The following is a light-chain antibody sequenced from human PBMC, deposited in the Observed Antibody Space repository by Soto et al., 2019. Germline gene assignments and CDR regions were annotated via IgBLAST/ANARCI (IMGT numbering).Light chain of an antibody. Sequence: DIQMTQSPSSLSVSVGDRVTITCRASQSINSYLNWYQQKPGKAPKLLIYAASSLQSGVPSRFSGSGSGTDFTLTISSLQPEDFATYYTQHRYRTITFGQGTKLEIK. V-gene: IGKV1-39*01. CDR3: QHRYRTIT. CDR1: QSINSY. J-gene: IGKJ2*01. CDR2: AAS.